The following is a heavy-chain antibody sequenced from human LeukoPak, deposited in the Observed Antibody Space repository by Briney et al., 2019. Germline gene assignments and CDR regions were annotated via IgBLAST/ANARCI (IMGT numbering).Heavy chain of an antibody. CDR2: IIPIFGTA. V-gene: IGHV1-69*05. CDR1: GGTFSSYA. CDR3: AREDRGYGLGYFDY. Sequence: SVKVSCKASGGTFSSYAISWVRQAPGQGLEWMGGIIPIFGTANYAQKFQGRVTITTDESTSTAYMELSSLRSEDTAVYYCAREDRGYGLGYFDYWGQGTLVTVSS. D-gene: IGHD5-12*01. J-gene: IGHJ4*02.